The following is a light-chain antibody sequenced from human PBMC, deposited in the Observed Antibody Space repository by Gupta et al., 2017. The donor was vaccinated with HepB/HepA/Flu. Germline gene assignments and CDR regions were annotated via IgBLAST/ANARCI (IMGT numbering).Light chain of an antibody. J-gene: IGLJ1*01. V-gene: IGLV2-14*03. CDR3: SSYTSSSTYV. CDR1: SSDVGGYNY. CDR2: DVI. Sequence: QSALTQPASVSGSPGQSITTSCTGTSSDVGGYNYVSWYQQHPGRAPKLMIYDVINRPAGVANRFSGSKAGNTASLTISGLQAEDAADYYCSSYTSSSTYVFGTGTKVTVL.